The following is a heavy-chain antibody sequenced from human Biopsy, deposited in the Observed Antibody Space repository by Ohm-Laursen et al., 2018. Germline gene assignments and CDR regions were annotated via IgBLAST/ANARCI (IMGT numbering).Heavy chain of an antibody. CDR1: GGSFSGYY. CDR2: INHSGST. D-gene: IGHD1-20*01. J-gene: IGHJ5*02. CDR3: ARAGTAINGNSLGFDP. Sequence: GTLSLTCAVYGGSFSGYYWTWIRQPPGKGLEWIGEINHSGSTNYNPSLKSRVSISVDTSKNQFSLKLNSVTAADTAVYYCARAGTAINGNSLGFDPWGQGTLVTVSP. V-gene: IGHV4-34*01.